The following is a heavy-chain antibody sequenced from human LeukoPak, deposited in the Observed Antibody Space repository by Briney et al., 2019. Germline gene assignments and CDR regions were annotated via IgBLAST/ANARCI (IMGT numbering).Heavy chain of an antibody. V-gene: IGHV3-23*01. CDR2: VSTIGGGT. CDR3: AKRYNSEYLAPVQN. J-gene: IGHJ4*02. CDR1: GFTCSRYA. D-gene: IGHD1-1*01. Sequence: GGSLRLSCADSGFTCSRYAMTWVCQDPGKGLEWGSPVSTIGGGTYYADSVKGRFTISRDNSKNTLYLQMNSLRAEDTAVYYCAKRYNSEYLAPVQNWGQGTLVTVSS.